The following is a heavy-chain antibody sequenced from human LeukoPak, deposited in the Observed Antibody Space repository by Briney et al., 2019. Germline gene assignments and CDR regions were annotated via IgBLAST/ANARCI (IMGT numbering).Heavy chain of an antibody. Sequence: SETLSLTCAVSGYSISSNYYWGWIRQPPGKKLEWIGSIYNSGSTYYNPSLKSRITISVDTSKNHFSLKLSSVTAADTPVYYCARNATTGWFDPWGQGTLVTVSS. V-gene: IGHV4-38-2*01. J-gene: IGHJ5*02. D-gene: IGHD1-14*01. CDR2: IYNSGST. CDR3: ARNATTGWFDP. CDR1: GYSISSNYY.